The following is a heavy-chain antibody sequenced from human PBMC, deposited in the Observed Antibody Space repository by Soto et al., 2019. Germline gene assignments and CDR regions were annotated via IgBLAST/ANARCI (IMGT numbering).Heavy chain of an antibody. Sequence: QVQLVQSGAAVKKPGASVKVSCKASGYTFTSYGISWVRQAPGQGREWMGWSNTYNGNTNYAQKVQGRVTMTTDTSTSTAYMELRSLRSDDTAVYYCARVRLTMIVVPSGVYWVQGTLITVSS. CDR2: SNTYNGNT. CDR3: ARVRLTMIVVPSGVY. V-gene: IGHV1-18*04. D-gene: IGHD3-22*01. CDR1: GYTFTSYG. J-gene: IGHJ4*02.